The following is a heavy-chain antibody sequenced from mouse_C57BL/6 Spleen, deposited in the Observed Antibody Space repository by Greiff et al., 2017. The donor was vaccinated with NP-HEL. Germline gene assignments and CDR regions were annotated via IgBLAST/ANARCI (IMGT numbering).Heavy chain of an antibody. J-gene: IGHJ4*01. CDR3: ARFTTVVDYYAMDY. D-gene: IGHD1-1*01. CDR2: ISYDGSN. V-gene: IGHV3-6*01. CDR1: GYSITSGYY. Sequence: EVKLVESGPGLVKPSQSLSLTCSVTGYSITSGYYWNWIRQFPGNKLEWMGYISYDGSNNYNPSLKNRISITRDTSKNQFFLKLNSVTTEDTATYYCARFTTVVDYYAMDYWGQGTSVTVSS.